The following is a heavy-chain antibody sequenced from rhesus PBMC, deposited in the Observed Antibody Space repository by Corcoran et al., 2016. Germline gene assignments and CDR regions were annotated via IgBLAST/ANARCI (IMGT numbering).Heavy chain of an antibody. CDR1: GFAFTAIGTG. CDR2: IYWNDNK. CDR3: ARVMGLYWYFEL. Sequence: QVTLKESGPALVNATQPLTLTCTFSGFAFTAIGTGVCWIRPSPGKALELLAKIYWNDNKYYSTSLKRRLTISRDTSKNQIFLTMTDMDPLDTATYYCARVMGLYWYFELWGPGTPVTISS. D-gene: IGHD1-44*01. V-gene: IGHV2-95*01. J-gene: IGHJ2*01.